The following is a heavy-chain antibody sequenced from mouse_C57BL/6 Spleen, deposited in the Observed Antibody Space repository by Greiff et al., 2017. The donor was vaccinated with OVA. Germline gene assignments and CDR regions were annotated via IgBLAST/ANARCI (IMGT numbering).Heavy chain of an antibody. CDR2: IDPEDGDT. J-gene: IGHJ3*01. D-gene: IGHD1-1*01. V-gene: IGHV14-4*01. CDR3: TFYYDSNPAGFAC. Sequence: VQLQQSGAELVRPGASVKLSCTASGFNIKDDYMHWVKQRPEQGLEWIGWIDPEDGDTEYASKFQGKATITADTSSNTAYLQLSSLTSEDTSVYSGTFYYDSNPAGFACWGQGILVTVAA. CDR1: GFNIKDDY.